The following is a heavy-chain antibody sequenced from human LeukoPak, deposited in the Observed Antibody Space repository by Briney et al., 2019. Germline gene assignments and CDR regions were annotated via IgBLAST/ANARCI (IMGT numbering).Heavy chain of an antibody. Sequence: GASVKVSCKASGYIFTNYALHWVRQAPGQRLEWVGWTNGATGNTRFSQDFQGRLTITMDTSARTGYMELSSLRSEDTAVYYCARSPGGNARTWLDYWGRGTLVTVSS. V-gene: IGHV1-3*02. D-gene: IGHD4-23*01. CDR2: TNGATGNT. CDR3: ARSPGGNARTWLDY. J-gene: IGHJ4*02. CDR1: GYIFTNYA.